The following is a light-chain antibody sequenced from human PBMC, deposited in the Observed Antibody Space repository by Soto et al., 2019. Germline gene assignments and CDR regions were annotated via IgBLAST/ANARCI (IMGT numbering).Light chain of an antibody. V-gene: IGKV3-11*01. Sequence: EIVLTQSPATLSLSPGERATLSCRASQTISNLLAWYQQKPGQAPRPLIYDASNRATGIPARFSGSGSGTDFTLTISSLEPEDFAIYYCLQRSDWSLTFGGGTEVEIK. CDR1: QTISNL. CDR2: DAS. J-gene: IGKJ4*01. CDR3: LQRSDWSLT.